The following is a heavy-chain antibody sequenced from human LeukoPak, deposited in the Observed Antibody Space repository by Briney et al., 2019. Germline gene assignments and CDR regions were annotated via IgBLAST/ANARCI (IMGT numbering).Heavy chain of an antibody. CDR2: INHSGST. V-gene: IGHV4-34*01. Sequence: ASETLSLTCAVYGGSFSGYYWSRIRQPPGKGLEWIGEINHSGSTNYNPSLKSRVTISVDTSKKQFSLKLSSVTAADTAFYYCARYIVSYPHDAFDIWGQGTMVTVSS. D-gene: IGHD1-26*01. CDR3: ARYIVSYPHDAFDI. J-gene: IGHJ3*02. CDR1: GGSFSGYY.